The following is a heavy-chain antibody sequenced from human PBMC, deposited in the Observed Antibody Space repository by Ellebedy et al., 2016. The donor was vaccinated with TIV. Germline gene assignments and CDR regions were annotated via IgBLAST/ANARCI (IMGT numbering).Heavy chain of an antibody. CDR2: IYYSGST. CDR3: ARDKMGGSSWYDY. V-gene: IGHV4-59*12. D-gene: IGHD6-13*01. J-gene: IGHJ4*02. Sequence: SETLSLSXTVSGGSISSYYWSWIRQPPGKGLEWIGYIYYSGSTYYNPSLKSRVTISVDTSKNQFSLKLSSVTAADTAVYYCARDKMGGSSWYDYWGQGTLVTVSS. CDR1: GGSISSYY.